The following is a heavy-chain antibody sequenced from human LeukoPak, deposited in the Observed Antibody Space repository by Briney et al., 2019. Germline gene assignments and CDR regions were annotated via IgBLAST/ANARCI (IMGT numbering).Heavy chain of an antibody. V-gene: IGHV4-39*01. D-gene: IGHD3-10*01. Sequence: PSETLSPTCTVSSASISSSSYYWGWIRQPPGKGLEWIGSIYYSVSTYYNPSLKSRVTISVDTSKNKFSLKLSSVTAADTAVYYCASSVAMVPDYWGQGTLVTVSS. J-gene: IGHJ4*02. CDR2: IYYSVST. CDR3: ASSVAMVPDY. CDR1: SASISSSSYY.